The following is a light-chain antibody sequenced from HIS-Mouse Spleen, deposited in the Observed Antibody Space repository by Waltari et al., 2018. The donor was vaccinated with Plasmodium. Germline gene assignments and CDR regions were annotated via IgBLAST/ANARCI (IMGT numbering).Light chain of an antibody. CDR1: NIGSKN. J-gene: IGLJ2*01. Sequence: SYELTQPLSVSVALGQTARITCGGNNIGSKNVHWYQQKPGQAPVLVIDRVSNRPAGSPGRFSGSNSGNTATLTISRAQAGDEADYYCQVWDSSTVVVGGGTKLTVL. CDR2: RVS. CDR3: QVWDSSTVV. V-gene: IGLV3-9*01.